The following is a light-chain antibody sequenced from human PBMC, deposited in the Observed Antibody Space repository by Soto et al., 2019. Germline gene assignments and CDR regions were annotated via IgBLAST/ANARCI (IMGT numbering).Light chain of an antibody. CDR2: TAS. V-gene: IGKV1-39*01. Sequence: DIQMTQSPSSLSASVGDRVTITCRASQSIRSYLNWYQQKPGKAPKLLIYTASSLQSGVPSRFSGSGSGTDFTLTISSLQXXDFXXXXCXXXYSTTTFGGGTKVEIK. J-gene: IGKJ4*01. CDR3: XXXYSTTT. CDR1: QSIRSY.